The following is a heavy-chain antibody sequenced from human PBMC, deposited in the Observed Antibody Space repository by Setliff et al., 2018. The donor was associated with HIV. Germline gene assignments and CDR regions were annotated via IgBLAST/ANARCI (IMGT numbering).Heavy chain of an antibody. V-gene: IGHV5-51*01. J-gene: IGHJ4*02. CDR1: GYAFDNYW. CDR2: IYPGDSVT. Sequence: PGESLKISCSASGYAFDNYWIGWVRQMPGKGLEWMGVIYPGDSVTRYGPSFQGQVIISADGSISTAYLQWSSLRASDTAVYYCAKRRRAPGTADLEAFWGQGTQVTVSS. CDR3: AKRRRAPGTADLEAF. D-gene: IGHD2-21*02.